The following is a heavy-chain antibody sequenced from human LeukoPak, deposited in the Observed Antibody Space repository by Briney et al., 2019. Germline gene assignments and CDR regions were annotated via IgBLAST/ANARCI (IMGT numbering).Heavy chain of an antibody. CDR2: ITSSYTT. CDR1: GFTFSNPA. Sequence: GGSLRFSCSASGFTFSNPAMTWVRQPPGKGLEWVSTITSSYTTYYADSVKGRFTTSRDNSKDTLYLEMNSLRAEDTALYYCAKLGDFGDPTHYRGLGTLVTVSS. V-gene: IGHV3-23*01. CDR3: AKLGDFGDPTHY. D-gene: IGHD4-17*01. J-gene: IGHJ4*02.